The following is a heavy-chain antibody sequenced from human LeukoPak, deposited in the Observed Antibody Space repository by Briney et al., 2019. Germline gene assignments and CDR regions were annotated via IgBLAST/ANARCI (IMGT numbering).Heavy chain of an antibody. V-gene: IGHV1-69*05. CDR1: GGTFSSYA. J-gene: IGHJ5*02. CDR3: ASDPGYCGGDCYSIALSRSWFDP. Sequence: ASVKVSCKASGGTFSSYAISWVRQAPGQGLEWMGRIIPIFGTANYAQKFQGRVTITTDESTSTAYMELSSLRSEDTAVYYCASDPGYCGGDCYSIALSRSWFDPWGQGTLVTVSS. CDR2: IIPIFGTA. D-gene: IGHD2-21*02.